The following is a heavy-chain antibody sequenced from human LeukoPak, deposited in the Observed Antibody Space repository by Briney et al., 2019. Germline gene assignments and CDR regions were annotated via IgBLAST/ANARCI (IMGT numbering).Heavy chain of an antibody. J-gene: IGHJ4*02. CDR3: ARHSGSRTKYYYFDY. V-gene: IGHV4-59*01. D-gene: IGHD6-19*01. Sequence: SGTLSLTCTVSGGSISSYYWSWIRQPPGKGLEWIGYIYYSGSTNYDPSLKSRVTISVDTSKNQFSMKLSSVTAADTAVYYCARHSGSRTKYYYFDYWGQGTLVT. CDR2: IYYSGST. CDR1: GGSISSYY.